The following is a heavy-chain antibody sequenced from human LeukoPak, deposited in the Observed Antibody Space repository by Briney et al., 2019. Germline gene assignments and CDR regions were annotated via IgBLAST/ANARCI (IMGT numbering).Heavy chain of an antibody. CDR3: ARRPRSHGAFDI. CDR2: IYYSGST. Sequence: PSETLSLTCTVSGGSISSSSYYWGWIRQPPGKGLEWIGSIYYSGSTYYNPSLKSRVTISVDTSKNQFSLKLSSVTAADTAVYYCARRPRSHGAFDIWGQGTMVTVSS. CDR1: GGSISSSSYY. V-gene: IGHV4-39*01. D-gene: IGHD1-26*01. J-gene: IGHJ3*02.